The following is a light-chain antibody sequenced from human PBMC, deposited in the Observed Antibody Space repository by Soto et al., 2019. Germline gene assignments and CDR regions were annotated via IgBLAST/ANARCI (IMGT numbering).Light chain of an antibody. V-gene: IGKV3-11*01. CDR2: GVS. CDR1: QSVSSY. J-gene: IGKJ1*01. CDR3: QQYNNWPRT. Sequence: EIVLTQSPATLSLSPGERATLSCRASQSVSSYLAWYQQKPGQTPRLLIYGVSNRATGIPDRFSGSGSGTDFILTISRLEPEDFAVYYCQQYNNWPRTFGQGTKVDIK.